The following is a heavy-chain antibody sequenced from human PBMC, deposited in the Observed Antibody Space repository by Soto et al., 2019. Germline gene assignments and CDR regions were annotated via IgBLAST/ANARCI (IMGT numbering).Heavy chain of an antibody. J-gene: IGHJ4*02. V-gene: IGHV4-30-2*05. Sequence: PSETLSLTCAVSGGSISSGGYSWGWIRQPPGKGLEWIGNIYYSGSTYYNPSLKSRVTISIDTSKNQFSLKLSSVTAADTAVYYCASRKSSPYFDYWGQGTLVTVSS. CDR1: GGSISSGGYS. CDR2: IYYSGST. D-gene: IGHD3-10*01. CDR3: ASRKSSPYFDY.